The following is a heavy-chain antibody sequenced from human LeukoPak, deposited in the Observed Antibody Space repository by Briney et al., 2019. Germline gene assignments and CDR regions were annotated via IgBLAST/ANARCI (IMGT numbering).Heavy chain of an antibody. Sequence: PGGSLRLSCAASGFTFSTYAMSWVRQAPGKGLEWVSGINADDFRTYYADSVKGRFTISRDNSKNTLSLQLNSLRAEDTAVYYCASMRGFYLDYWGQGTLVTVSS. CDR1: GFTFSTYA. V-gene: IGHV3-23*01. J-gene: IGHJ4*02. CDR2: INADDFRT. CDR3: ASMRGFYLDY. D-gene: IGHD2/OR15-2a*01.